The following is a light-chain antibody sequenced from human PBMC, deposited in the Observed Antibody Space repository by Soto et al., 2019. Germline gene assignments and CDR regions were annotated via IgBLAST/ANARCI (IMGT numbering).Light chain of an antibody. CDR2: EVS. J-gene: IGLJ1*01. CDR3: SSYTSSSTFYV. V-gene: IGLV2-14*01. CDR1: SSDVGGYNY. Sequence: QSVLTQPPSASGSPGQSITISCTGTSSDVGGYNYVSWYQHHPGKAPKLMIYEVSNRPSGVSNRFSGSKSGNTASLTISGLQAEDEADYYCSSYTSSSTFYVFGTGTKVTVL.